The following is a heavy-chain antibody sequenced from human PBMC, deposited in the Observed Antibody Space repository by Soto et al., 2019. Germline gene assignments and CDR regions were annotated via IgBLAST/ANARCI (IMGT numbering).Heavy chain of an antibody. Sequence: PGGSLRLSCAASGFTFDDYTMHWVRQPPGKGLEWVSLIRWDGGTTYYADSVKGRFTVSRDNSKNSLYLHMSSLRIEDTALYYCAKEGWIDPWGQGALVTVSS. CDR2: IRWDGGTT. J-gene: IGHJ5*02. V-gene: IGHV3-43*01. CDR1: GFTFDDYT. CDR3: AKEGWIDP.